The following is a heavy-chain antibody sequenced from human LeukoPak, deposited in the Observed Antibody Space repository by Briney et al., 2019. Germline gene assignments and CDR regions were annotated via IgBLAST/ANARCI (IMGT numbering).Heavy chain of an antibody. CDR2: ISGSGAGT. CDR3: AKVRYYDSSGNEDY. V-gene: IGHV3-23*01. CDR1: GFTFSTYA. D-gene: IGHD3-22*01. Sequence: GGSLRLSCAASGFTFSTYAMSWVRQAPGKGLAWVSSISGSGAGTYYADSVKGRFTISRDNSKNTLYLQMNSLRAEDTAVYYCAKVRYYDSSGNEDYWGQGTLVTVSS. J-gene: IGHJ4*02.